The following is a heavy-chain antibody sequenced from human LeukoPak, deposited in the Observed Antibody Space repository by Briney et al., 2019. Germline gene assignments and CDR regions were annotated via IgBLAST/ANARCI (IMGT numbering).Heavy chain of an antibody. Sequence: PGGSLRLSCAASGFTFSSYSMNWVRQAPGKGLEWVSYISSSSTIYYADSVKGRFTISRDNAKNSLYLQMNSLRAEDTAVYYCARDPSDYGDAFDIWGQGTMVTVSS. CDR2: ISSSSTI. D-gene: IGHD4-17*01. J-gene: IGHJ3*02. V-gene: IGHV3-48*01. CDR1: GFTFSSYS. CDR3: ARDPSDYGDAFDI.